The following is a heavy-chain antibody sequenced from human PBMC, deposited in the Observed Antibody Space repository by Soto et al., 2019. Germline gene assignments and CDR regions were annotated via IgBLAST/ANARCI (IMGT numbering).Heavy chain of an antibody. CDR2: IYHSGNI. CDR3: AREESPAAIPYNWFDP. D-gene: IGHD2-2*01. CDR1: GGSIRYSSYY. J-gene: IGHJ5*02. V-gene: IGHV4-39*07. Sequence: SEILSLTCTVSGGSIRYSSYYWGWIRQPPGEGLEWIGSIYHSGNIYYNPSLKSRVTISVDTSKNQFSLKLSSVTAADTAVYYCAREESPAAIPYNWFDPWGQGTLVTVSS.